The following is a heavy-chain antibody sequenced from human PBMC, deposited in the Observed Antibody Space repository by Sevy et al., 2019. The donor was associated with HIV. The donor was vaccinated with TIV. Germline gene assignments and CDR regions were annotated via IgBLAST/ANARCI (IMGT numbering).Heavy chain of an antibody. V-gene: IGHV3-11*06. Sequence: GGSLRLSCAASGFTFSDYYMSWIHQAPGRGLEWVSYISGSSSHPNYADSVKGRFTISRDNAKNSLYLQMSSLRAEDTAVYYCARNFFDRGDDYYYFDYWGQGTLVTVSS. CDR1: GFTFSDYY. CDR2: ISGSSSHP. D-gene: IGHD2-21*01. CDR3: ARNFFDRGDDYYYFDY. J-gene: IGHJ4*02.